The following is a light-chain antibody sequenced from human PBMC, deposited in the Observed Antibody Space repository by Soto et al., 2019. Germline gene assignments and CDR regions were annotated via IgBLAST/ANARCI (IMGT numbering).Light chain of an antibody. CDR3: AAWDDSLGCVV. V-gene: IGLV1-47*01. J-gene: IGLJ2*01. CDR1: SSNIGSNY. Sequence: QSVLTQPPSASGTPGQRVTISCSGSSSNIGSNYVYWYQQLPGTAPKLLIYRNNQRPSGVPDRFSGSKSGTSASLAISGLRSEDEADYYCAAWDDSLGCVVFGGGTKLTVL. CDR2: RNN.